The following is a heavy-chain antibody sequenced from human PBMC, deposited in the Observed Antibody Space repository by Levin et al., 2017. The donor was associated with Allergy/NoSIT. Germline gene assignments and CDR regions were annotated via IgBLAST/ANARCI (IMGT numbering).Heavy chain of an antibody. Sequence: GESLKISCAASGFTFSSYAMSWVRQAPGKGLEWVSAISGSGGSTYYADSVKGRFTISRDNSKNTLYLQMNSLRAEDTAVYYCAKDKGWGYYDSSGYLDYWGQGTLVTVSS. CDR2: ISGSGGST. J-gene: IGHJ4*02. CDR1: GFTFSSYA. CDR3: AKDKGWGYYDSSGYLDY. D-gene: IGHD3-22*01. V-gene: IGHV3-23*01.